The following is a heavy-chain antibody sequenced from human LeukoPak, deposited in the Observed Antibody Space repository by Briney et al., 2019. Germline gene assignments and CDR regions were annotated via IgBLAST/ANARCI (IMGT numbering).Heavy chain of an antibody. Sequence: ASVKVSCKASGYTFSTYGITWARQAPGQGLEWMGWISAYNGNTNYAQKLQGRVTMTADTSTSTAYMELRSLRSDDTAIYYCALVVAAEPTDYWGQGTLVTVSS. J-gene: IGHJ4*02. CDR2: ISAYNGNT. CDR1: GYTFSTYG. CDR3: ALVVAAEPTDY. V-gene: IGHV1-18*01. D-gene: IGHD2-15*01.